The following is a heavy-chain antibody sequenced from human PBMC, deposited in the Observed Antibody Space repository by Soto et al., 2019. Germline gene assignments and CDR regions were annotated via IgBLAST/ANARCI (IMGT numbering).Heavy chain of an antibody. CDR2: ISGSGGST. CDR3: VLWPPYYFDY. Sequence: PGGSLRLSCAAYEFTFSGYAMSWVRQAPGKGLEWVSAISGSGGSTYYADSVKGRFTISRDNSKNTLYLQMNSLRAEDTAVYYCVLWPPYYFDYWGQGTLVTVSS. CDR1: EFTFSGYA. D-gene: IGHD3-10*01. V-gene: IGHV3-23*01. J-gene: IGHJ4*02.